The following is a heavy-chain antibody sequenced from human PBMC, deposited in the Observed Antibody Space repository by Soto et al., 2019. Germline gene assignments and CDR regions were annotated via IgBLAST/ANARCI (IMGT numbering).Heavy chain of an antibody. CDR1: GGSLTGYY. V-gene: IGHV4-34*01. CDR2: IKDGGVT. CDR3: ARGQEGIVATH. J-gene: IGHJ4*02. D-gene: IGHD5-12*01. Sequence: QVHLQQWGAGLLKPSETLSLTCAVNGGSLTGYYWSWIRQPPGKGLEWIGEIKDGGVTNYSPSLKGRVTMSADTSKNQFFLKLNSVTAADTAVYYCARGQEGIVATHWDQGTLVTVSS.